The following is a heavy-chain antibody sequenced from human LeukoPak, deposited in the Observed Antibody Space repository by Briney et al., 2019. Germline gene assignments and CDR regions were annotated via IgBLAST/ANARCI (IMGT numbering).Heavy chain of an antibody. Sequence: ASVKVSCKASGYTFTDYHVHWVRQAPGQGPQWMGWINPNSGGTNYAQKFQGRVTMTRDTSISTAYMELSRLRSDDTAVYYCARGPYGSENYYDYWGQGTLATVSS. V-gene: IGHV1-2*02. CDR3: ARGPYGSENYYDY. J-gene: IGHJ4*02. CDR1: GYTFTDYH. D-gene: IGHD3-10*01. CDR2: INPNSGGT.